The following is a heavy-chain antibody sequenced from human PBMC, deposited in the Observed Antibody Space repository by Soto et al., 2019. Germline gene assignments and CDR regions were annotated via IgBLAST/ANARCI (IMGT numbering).Heavy chain of an antibody. V-gene: IGHV3-15*01. CDR1: GFTFSNAW. CDR2: IKSKTDGGTT. D-gene: IGHD3-22*01. J-gene: IGHJ4*02. Sequence: PGGSLRLSCAASGFTFSNAWMSWVRQAPGKELEWVGRIKSKTDGGTTDYAAPVKGRCTISRDDSKNTPYLQMNSLKTEDTAVYYCTTGRVGYYDSSGSGRWGQGTLVTV. CDR3: TTGRVGYYDSSGSGR.